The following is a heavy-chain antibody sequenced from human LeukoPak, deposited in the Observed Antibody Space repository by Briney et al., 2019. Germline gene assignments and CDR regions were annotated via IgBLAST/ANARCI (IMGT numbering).Heavy chain of an antibody. V-gene: IGHV4-59*08. J-gene: IGHJ1*01. Sequence: SETLSLTCSISADSITSGYWSWIRQPPGKGLEWIGYIYGIENTDYNPSLKSRVTISLDTSKNQLSLNLTAVTAADTAVYYCASRGQRYFRDWGQGTLVTVSS. CDR1: ADSITSGY. CDR2: IYGIENT. CDR3: ASRGQRYFRD.